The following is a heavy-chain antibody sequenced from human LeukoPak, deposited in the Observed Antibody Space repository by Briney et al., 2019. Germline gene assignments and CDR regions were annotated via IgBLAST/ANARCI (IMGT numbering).Heavy chain of an antibody. CDR1: GYSISGGYY. Sequence: SETLSLTGAVSGYSISGGYYWGWIRQPPGKGLEWIGSMYHSGSTYYNPSLKSRVTISVDTSKNQFSLNLSSVTAADTAMYYCTRRHGDYPYSFDYWGQGALVTVSS. V-gene: IGHV4-38-2*01. D-gene: IGHD4-17*01. CDR2: MYHSGST. CDR3: TRRHGDYPYSFDY. J-gene: IGHJ4*02.